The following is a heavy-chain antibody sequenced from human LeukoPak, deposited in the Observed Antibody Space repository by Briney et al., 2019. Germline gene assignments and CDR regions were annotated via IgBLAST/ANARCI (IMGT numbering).Heavy chain of an antibody. D-gene: IGHD2-15*01. CDR3: TRAGRYCSGGSCYSFY. Sequence: GGSLRLSCAASGFTFSIYAMSWFRQAPGEGLEWVGFIRSKAHGGTTEYAASVKGRFTISRDDSKSIAYLQMDSLKTEDTAVYYCTRAGRYCSGGSCYSFYWGQGTLVTVSS. J-gene: IGHJ4*02. CDR1: GFTFSIYA. V-gene: IGHV3-49*03. CDR2: IRSKAHGGTT.